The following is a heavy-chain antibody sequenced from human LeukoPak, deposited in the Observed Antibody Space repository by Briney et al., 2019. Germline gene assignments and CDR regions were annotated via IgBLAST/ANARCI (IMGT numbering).Heavy chain of an antibody. V-gene: IGHV3-9*01. J-gene: IGHJ6*02. CDR3: AKDLEGWPATSYYYGMDV. CDR2: ISWNSGSI. CDR1: GFTFDDYA. Sequence: GGSLRLSCAASGFTFDDYAMHWVRQAPGKGLEWVSGISWNSGSIGYADSVKGRFTISRDNAKNSLHLQMTSLRAEDTALYYCAKDLEGWPATSYYYGMDVWGQGTTVTVSS. D-gene: IGHD2-15*01.